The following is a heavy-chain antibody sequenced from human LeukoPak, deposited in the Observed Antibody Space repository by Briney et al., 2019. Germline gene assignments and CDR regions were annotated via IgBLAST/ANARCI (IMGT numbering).Heavy chain of an antibody. V-gene: IGHV3-23*01. CDR2: ISGSGGST. Sequence: PGGSLRLSCVDSGFTFSTYSMNWVRQAPGKGLEWVSAISGSGGSTYYADSVKGRFTISRDNSKNTLYLQMNSLRAEDTAVYYCAKDTNGSGRWFDPWGQGTLVTVSS. CDR1: GFTFSTYS. CDR3: AKDTNGSGRWFDP. D-gene: IGHD3-10*01. J-gene: IGHJ5*02.